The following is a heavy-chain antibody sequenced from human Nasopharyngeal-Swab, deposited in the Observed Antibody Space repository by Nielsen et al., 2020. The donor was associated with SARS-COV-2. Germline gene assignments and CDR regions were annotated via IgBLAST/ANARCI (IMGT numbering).Heavy chain of an antibody. CDR2: ISYDGSNK. J-gene: IGHJ4*02. V-gene: IGHV3-30-3*01. CDR1: GFTFSSYA. CDR3: ARDLDLYCGGDCSTWGGIDY. Sequence: GGPLRLSCAASGFTFSSYAMHWVRQVPGKGLEWVAVISYDGSNKYYADSVKGRFTISRDNSKNTLYLQMNSLRAEDTAVYYCARDLDLYCGGDCSTWGGIDYWGQGTLVTVSS. D-gene: IGHD2-21*02.